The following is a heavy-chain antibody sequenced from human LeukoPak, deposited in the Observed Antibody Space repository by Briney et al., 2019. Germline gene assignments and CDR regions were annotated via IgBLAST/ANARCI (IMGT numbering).Heavy chain of an antibody. J-gene: IGHJ6*03. D-gene: IGHD1-7*01. CDR2: IIPIFGTA. Sequence: ASVKVSCKASGYTFNSYGISWVRQAPGQGLEWMGGIIPIFGTANYAQKFQGRVTITADESTSTAYMELSSLRSEDTAVYYCARGGDNWNYLAYYMDVWGKGTTVTVSS. V-gene: IGHV1-69*13. CDR3: ARGGDNWNYLAYYMDV. CDR1: GYTFNSYG.